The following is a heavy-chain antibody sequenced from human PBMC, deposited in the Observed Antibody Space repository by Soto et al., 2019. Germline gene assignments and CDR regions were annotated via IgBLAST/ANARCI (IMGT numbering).Heavy chain of an antibody. CDR2: FYYTGST. Sequence: QVQLQESGTGLVKPSETLSLTCTVSGGSISSNFWSWIRQPPRKGLEWIGNFYYTGSTNYNASLKSRVTISVDTSKNQFSLKLSSVTAADTAVYYCARLQRTVTAYYYYYDMDVWGQGTTVTVSS. CDR3: ARLQRTVTAYYYYYDMDV. V-gene: IGHV4-59*01. CDR1: GGSISSNF. D-gene: IGHD2-21*02. J-gene: IGHJ6*02.